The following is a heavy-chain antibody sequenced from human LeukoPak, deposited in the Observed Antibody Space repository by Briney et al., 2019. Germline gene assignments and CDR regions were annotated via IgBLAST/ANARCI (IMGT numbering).Heavy chain of an antibody. Sequence: GGSLRLSCAASGFTFSSYGMSWVRQAPGKGLEWVAVISYDGSNKYYADSVKGRFTISRDNSKNTLYLQMNSLRAEDTAVYYCAKDSHWGQGTLVTVSS. V-gene: IGHV3-30*18. CDR1: GFTFSSYG. CDR3: AKDSH. CDR2: ISYDGSNK. J-gene: IGHJ4*02.